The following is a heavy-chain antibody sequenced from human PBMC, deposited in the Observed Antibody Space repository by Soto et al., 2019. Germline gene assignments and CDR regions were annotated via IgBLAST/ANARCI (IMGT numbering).Heavy chain of an antibody. D-gene: IGHD2-8*01. V-gene: IGHV1-2*02. CDR3: GRDLAKGGVSAGLDY. CDR1: GYTFTVYY. CDR2: INPKSGGT. Sequence: QVQLVQSGAEAKKPGASVNVSCKASGYTFTVYYMHWVRQAPGPGLEWMGWINPKSGGTMYPQKFQGRVTMTWDTSFSTAYMALTRRLSDDTAVYYCGRDLAKGGVSAGLDYWGQGTLVTVSS. J-gene: IGHJ4*02.